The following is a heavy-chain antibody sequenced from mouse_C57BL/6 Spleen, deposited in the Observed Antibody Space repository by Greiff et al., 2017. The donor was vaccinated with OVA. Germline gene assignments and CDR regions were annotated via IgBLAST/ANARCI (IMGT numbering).Heavy chain of an antibody. J-gene: IGHJ2*01. V-gene: IGHV1-55*01. Sequence: QVQLQQPGAELVKPGASVKMSCKASGYTFTSYWITWVKQRPGQGLEWIGDIYPGSGSTNYNEKFKSKATLTVDTSSSTAYMQLSSLTSEDSAVYYCAREGVDDYGGYFDYWGQGTTLTVSS. CDR3: AREGVDDYGGYFDY. CDR1: GYTFTSYW. CDR2: IYPGSGST. D-gene: IGHD2-4*01.